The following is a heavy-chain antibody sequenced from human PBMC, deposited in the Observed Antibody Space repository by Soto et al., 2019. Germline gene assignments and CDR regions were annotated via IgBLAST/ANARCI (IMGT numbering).Heavy chain of an antibody. D-gene: IGHD5-12*01. V-gene: IGHV1-2*04. J-gene: IGHJ6*03. Sequence: QVQLVQSGAEVKEPGASVTVSCRASGDRFTDYYMHWVRQAPGQGLEWMGWINPNSGVTKYAQKFQGWVTMTRDTSIRTVYMQLSRLRFDDTAIYYCARDSGGATATVDYYYFYMDVWGTGTTVTVSS. CDR1: GDRFTDYY. CDR2: INPNSGVT. CDR3: ARDSGGATATVDYYYFYMDV.